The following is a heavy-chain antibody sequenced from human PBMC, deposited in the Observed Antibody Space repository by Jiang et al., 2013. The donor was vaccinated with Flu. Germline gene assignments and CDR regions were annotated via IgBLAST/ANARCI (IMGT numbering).Heavy chain of an antibody. Sequence: LLKPSETLSLTCAVYGGSFSGFYWSWIRQPPGKGLEWIGETNPSGSTNYNPSLKSRVSISADTSKNQFSLKLTSVTAADTAVYYCARYRSPPYYYDSDYYSTQVFDIWGQGTKVTISS. CDR3: ARYRSPPYYYDSDYYSTQVFDI. D-gene: IGHD3-22*01. V-gene: IGHV4-34*01. J-gene: IGHJ3*02. CDR1: GGSFSGFY. CDR2: TNPSGST.